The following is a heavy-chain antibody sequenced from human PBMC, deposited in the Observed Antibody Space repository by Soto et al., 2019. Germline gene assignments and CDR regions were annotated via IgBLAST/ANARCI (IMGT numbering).Heavy chain of an antibody. J-gene: IGHJ6*02. CDR1: GFTFSSYA. V-gene: IGHV3-30-3*01. D-gene: IGHD6-13*01. CDR3: ARDQQLAYYYYYGMDV. CDR2: ISYDGSNK. Sequence: GGSLRISCAASGFTFSSYAMHWVRQAPGKGLEWVAVISYDGSNKYYADSVKGRFTISRDNSKNTLYLQMNSLRAEDTAVYYCARDQQLAYYYYYGMDVWGQGTTVTVSS.